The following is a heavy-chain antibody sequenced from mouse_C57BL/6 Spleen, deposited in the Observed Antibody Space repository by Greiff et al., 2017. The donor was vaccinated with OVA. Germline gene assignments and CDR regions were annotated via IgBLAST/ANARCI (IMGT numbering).Heavy chain of an antibody. Sequence: EVQLQQSGAELVKPGASVKLSCTASGFNIKDYYMHWVKQRTEQGLEWIGRIDPEDGETKYAPKFQGKATITADTSSTTAYLQLSSLTSADTAVYYFARNRYYGSSYYAMDYWGQGTSVTVSS. V-gene: IGHV14-2*01. J-gene: IGHJ4*01. D-gene: IGHD1-1*01. CDR2: IDPEDGET. CDR3: ARNRYYGSSYYAMDY. CDR1: GFNIKDYY.